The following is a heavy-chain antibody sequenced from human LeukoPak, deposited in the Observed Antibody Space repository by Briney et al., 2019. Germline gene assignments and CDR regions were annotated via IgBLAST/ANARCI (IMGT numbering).Heavy chain of an antibody. D-gene: IGHD6-13*01. V-gene: IGHV4-39*01. CDR3: ARHGALAAAGTTPDY. CDR2: MSYIGIT. CDR1: DGSISSSSYY. Sequence: PSETLSLTCTVSDGSISSSSYYWGWIRQPPGKGLEWIGSMSYIGITFYNPSLKSRAIISEDTSKNQFSLKLSSVTAADSAVYYCARHGALAAAGTTPDYWGQGTLVTVSS. J-gene: IGHJ4*02.